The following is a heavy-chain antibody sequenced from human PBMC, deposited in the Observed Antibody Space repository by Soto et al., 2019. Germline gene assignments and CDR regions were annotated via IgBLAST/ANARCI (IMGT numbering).Heavy chain of an antibody. Sequence: GGSLRLSCAASGFTFSSYGMHWVRQAPGEGLEWVAVISYDGSNKYYADSVKGRFTISRDNSKNTLYLQMNSLRAEDTAVYYCAKDFWSGYPPASFFDYWGQGTLVTVSS. CDR2: ISYDGSNK. CDR1: GFTFSSYG. J-gene: IGHJ4*02. D-gene: IGHD3-3*01. CDR3: AKDFWSGYPPASFFDY. V-gene: IGHV3-30*18.